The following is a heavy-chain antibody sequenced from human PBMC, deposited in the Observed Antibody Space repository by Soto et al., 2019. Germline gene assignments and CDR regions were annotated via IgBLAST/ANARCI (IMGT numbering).Heavy chain of an antibody. CDR1: GYSINSDYY. J-gene: IGHJ4*02. Sequence: SETLSLTCAVSGYSINSDYYWGWIRQPPGKGLEWIGSVDHSGRTYYSPSLRSRLTIFIDTSKNQFSLRLTSVTTADTAMYFCAKKGYYPSGKINLFDSWGPGTLVTVSS. CDR3: AKKGYYPSGKINLFDS. D-gene: IGHD3-10*01. V-gene: IGHV4-38-2*01. CDR2: VDHSGRT.